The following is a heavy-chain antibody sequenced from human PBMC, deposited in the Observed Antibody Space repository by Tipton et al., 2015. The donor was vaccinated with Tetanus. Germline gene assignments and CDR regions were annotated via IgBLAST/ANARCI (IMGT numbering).Heavy chain of an antibody. CDR1: GGSIRGGTFY. Sequence: TLSLTCTVSGGSIRGGTFYWGWIRQPPGKGLEWIGSIYESGDTYYIPSLKNRVTISVDTSKNQFSLNLNSMAAADTGVYYCARHQSGFFTPLDYWGQGNLVTVSS. J-gene: IGHJ4*02. CDR3: ARHQSGFFTPLDY. D-gene: IGHD3-3*01. CDR2: IYESGDT. V-gene: IGHV4-39*01.